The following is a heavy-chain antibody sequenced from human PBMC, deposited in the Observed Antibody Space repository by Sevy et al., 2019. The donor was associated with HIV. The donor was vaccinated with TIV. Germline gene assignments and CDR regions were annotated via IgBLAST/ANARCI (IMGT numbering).Heavy chain of an antibody. Sequence: LSCAASGFIFSTYSMNWVRQAPGKGLEWVSSVSSSSGYIYYADSVKGRFTISRDNAKNSLYLEMNSLRAEDTAVYFCARGHVVVPGAAPYYYYHMDVWGKGTTVTVSS. CDR3: ARGHVVVPGAAPYYYYHMDV. D-gene: IGHD2-2*01. V-gene: IGHV3-21*01. J-gene: IGHJ6*03. CDR1: GFIFSTYS. CDR2: VSSSSGYI.